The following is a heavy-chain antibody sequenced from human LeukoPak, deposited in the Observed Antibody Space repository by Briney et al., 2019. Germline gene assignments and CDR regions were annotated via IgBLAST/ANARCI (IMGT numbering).Heavy chain of an antibody. CDR1: GFSVSSHG. Sequence: PGGSLTLACAAAGFSVSSHGVHCVRQAPGKVLDCVALISYDGSNKYYADSVKGRFTISRDNSKNTLYLQMNSLRAEYTAVYYCAREVPYGYYYDSSWYFDLWGRGTLVTVSS. CDR2: ISYDGSNK. J-gene: IGHJ2*01. CDR3: AREVPYGYYYDSSWYFDL. D-gene: IGHD3-22*01. V-gene: IGHV3-30*03.